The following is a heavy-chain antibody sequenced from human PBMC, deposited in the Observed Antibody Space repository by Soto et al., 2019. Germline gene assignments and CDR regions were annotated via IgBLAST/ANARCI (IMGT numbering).Heavy chain of an antibody. CDR3: AHRVYSSGWYGPFDY. J-gene: IGHJ4*02. CDR1: GFSLSTSGVG. D-gene: IGHD6-19*01. V-gene: IGHV2-5*02. CDR2: IYWDDDK. Sequence: QITLKESGPTLVKPTQTLTLTCTFSGFSLSTSGVGVGWIRQPPGKALEWLALIYWDDDKRYSPSLKSRLTIXXDXSTXQVVLTMTNMDPVDTATYYCAHRVYSSGWYGPFDYWGQGTLVTVSS.